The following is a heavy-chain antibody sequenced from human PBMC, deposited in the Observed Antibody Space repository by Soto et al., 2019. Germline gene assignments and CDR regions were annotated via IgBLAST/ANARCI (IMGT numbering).Heavy chain of an antibody. J-gene: IGHJ3*02. CDR3: ARVAREGPYSSSWYAFDI. D-gene: IGHD6-13*01. CDR1: GFAFSDYY. Sequence: GGSLRLSCAASGFAFSDYYMSWIRQAPGKGLEWVSYISSSGSNIYYEDSVKGRFTISRDNAKNSLYLQMNSLRAEDTAVDYCARVAREGPYSSSWYAFDIWGQGTMVTVSS. V-gene: IGHV3-11*01. CDR2: ISSSGSNI.